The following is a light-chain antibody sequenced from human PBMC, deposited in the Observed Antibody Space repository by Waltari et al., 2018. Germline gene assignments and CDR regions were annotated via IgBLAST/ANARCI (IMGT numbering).Light chain of an antibody. CDR1: NIGRDS. CDR2: EDS. CDR3: QVWDTSSDHPYV. Sequence: SYVLTQPPSVSVAPGQTATITCGGTNIGRDSVHWYQQKPGQAPVLVVYEDSDRPSGIPERFSGSKSGNTATLTISSVEDGDEADYYCQVWDTSSDHPYVFGTGTKVTVL. V-gene: IGLV3-21*02. J-gene: IGLJ1*01.